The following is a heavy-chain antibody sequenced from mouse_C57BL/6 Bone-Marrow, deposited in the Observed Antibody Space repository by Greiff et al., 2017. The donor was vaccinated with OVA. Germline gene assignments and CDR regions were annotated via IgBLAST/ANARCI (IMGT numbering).Heavy chain of an antibody. CDR1: GYSITSGYY. CDR2: ISYDGSN. D-gene: IGHD2-3*01. J-gene: IGHJ1*03. Sequence: EVKLMESGPGLVKPSQSLSLTCSVTGYSITSGYYWNWIRQFPGNKLEWMGYISYDGSNNYNPSLKNRISITRDTSKNQFFLKLNSVTTEDTATYYCARFYCYWYFDVWGTGTTVTVSS. CDR3: ARFYCYWYFDV. V-gene: IGHV3-6*01.